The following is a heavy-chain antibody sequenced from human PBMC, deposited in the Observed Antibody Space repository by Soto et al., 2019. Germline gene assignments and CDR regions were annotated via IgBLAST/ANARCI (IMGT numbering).Heavy chain of an antibody. V-gene: IGHV4-34*01. CDR2: ISQSGST. J-gene: IGHJ1*01. Sequence: SETLSLTCAVYGGSLSGYYWSWIRQPPGKGLEWIGEISQSGSTNYSPSLKSRVTISVDTSKKQISLKLTSVTAADTAVYYCARPPILFCTGDSGSWGSPFKHGGRGPLVPFSS. CDR1: GGSLSGYY. CDR3: ARPPILFCTGDSGSWGSPFKH. D-gene: IGHD2-8*02.